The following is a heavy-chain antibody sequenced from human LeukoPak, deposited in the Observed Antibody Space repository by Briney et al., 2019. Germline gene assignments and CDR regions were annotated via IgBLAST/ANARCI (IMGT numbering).Heavy chain of an antibody. V-gene: IGHV3-21*01. CDR1: EFTFSSYS. Sequence: GGSLRLSCAASEFTFSSYSMNWVRQAPGKGLEWVSSITSSSSYIYYADSVKGRFTISRDNAKNSLYLQMNSLRAEDTAVYYCARERTLQFGCWGQGTPVTVSS. J-gene: IGHJ4*02. D-gene: IGHD1/OR15-1a*01. CDR3: ARERTLQFGC. CDR2: ITSSSSYI.